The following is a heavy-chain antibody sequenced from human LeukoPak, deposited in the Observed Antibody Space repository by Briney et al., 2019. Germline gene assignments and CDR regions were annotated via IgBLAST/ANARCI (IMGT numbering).Heavy chain of an antibody. CDR1: GGTFSNYA. V-gene: IGHV1-69*04. CDR3: ARGGVRDDFSGYYFDY. J-gene: IGHJ4*02. Sequence: SVKVSCKASGGTFSNYAINWVRQAPGQGLEWMGRIIPSLAIANYAQKFQDRVTIIADKSTSTAYMELSSLRSGDTATYYCARGGVRDDFSGYYFDYWGQGALVTVSS. CDR2: IIPSLAIA. D-gene: IGHD3-22*01.